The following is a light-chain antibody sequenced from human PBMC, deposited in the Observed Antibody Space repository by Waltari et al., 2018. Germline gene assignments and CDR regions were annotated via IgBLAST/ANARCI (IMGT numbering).Light chain of an antibody. V-gene: IGLV2-14*03. J-gene: IGLJ2*01. Sequence: QSALTQPASVSGSPGQSISISCTGTSSDVGGYDYVSWYQQHPGKAPKLMIYDFSYRPSGVSHRFAGSKAGNTASLTISGLQAEDEGDYYCSSYTSSSTVLFGGGTKLTVL. CDR1: SSDVGGYDY. CDR2: DFS. CDR3: SSYTSSSTVL.